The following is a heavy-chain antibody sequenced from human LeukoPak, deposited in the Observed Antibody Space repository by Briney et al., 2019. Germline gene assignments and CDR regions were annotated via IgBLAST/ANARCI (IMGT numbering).Heavy chain of an antibody. Sequence: PSETLSLTCTVSGGSVSSGSYYWSWIRQPPGKGLEWIGYIYYSGSTNYNPSLKSRVTISVDTSKNQFSLKLSSVTAADTAVYYCCMVRGVPYGPDYYYYGMDVWGQGTTVTVSS. D-gene: IGHD3-10*01. CDR2: IYYSGST. V-gene: IGHV4-61*01. CDR1: GGSVSSGSYY. J-gene: IGHJ6*02. CDR3: CMVRGVPYGPDYYYYGMDV.